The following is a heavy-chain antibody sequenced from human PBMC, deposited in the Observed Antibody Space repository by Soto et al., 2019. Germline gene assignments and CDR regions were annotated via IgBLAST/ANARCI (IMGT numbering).Heavy chain of an antibody. CDR2: INYSGST. D-gene: IGHD3-22*01. CDR1: GGSISSSY. CDR3: ARGLYYYDSSGYSPGFAFDI. Sequence: PSETLSLPCTVSGGSISSSYWSWIRQPPGKGLEWLGSINYSGSTNYNPSLKSRVTIPVDTSKNQFSLKLSSVTAADTAVYYCARGLYYYDSSGYSPGFAFDIWGQGTMVTVSS. J-gene: IGHJ3*02. V-gene: IGHV4-59*01.